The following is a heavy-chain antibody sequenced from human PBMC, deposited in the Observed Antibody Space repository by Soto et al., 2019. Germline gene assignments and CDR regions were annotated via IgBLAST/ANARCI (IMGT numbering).Heavy chain of an antibody. CDR2: INHSGST. CDR3: ARTRKFRLLRNYYYYYMDV. J-gene: IGHJ6*03. D-gene: IGHD2-15*01. V-gene: IGHV4-34*01. Sequence: QVQLQQWGAGLLKPSETLSLTCAVYGGSFSGYYWSWIRQPTGKGLEWIGEINHSGSTNYNPSLKSRVTISVDTSKNPFSLKLSSVTAADTAVYYCARTRKFRLLRNYYYYYMDVWGKGTTVTVSS. CDR1: GGSFSGYY.